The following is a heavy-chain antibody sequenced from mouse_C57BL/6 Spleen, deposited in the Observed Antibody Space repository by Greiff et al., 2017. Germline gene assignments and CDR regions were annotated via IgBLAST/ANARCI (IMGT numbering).Heavy chain of an antibody. CDR2: ISSGSSTI. D-gene: IGHD2-4*01. Sequence: DVMLVESGGGLVKPGGSLKLSCAASGFTFSDYGMHWVRQAPEKGLEWVAYISSGSSTIYYADTVKGRFTISRDNAKNTLFLQMTSLRSEDTAMYYCARGGDYDGDYYAMDYWGQGTSVTVSS. CDR1: GFTFSDYG. J-gene: IGHJ4*01. CDR3: ARGGDYDGDYYAMDY. V-gene: IGHV5-17*01.